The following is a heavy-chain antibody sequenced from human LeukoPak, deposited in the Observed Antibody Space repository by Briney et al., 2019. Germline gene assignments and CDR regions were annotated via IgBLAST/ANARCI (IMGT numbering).Heavy chain of an antibody. D-gene: IGHD3-3*01. Sequence: SETLSLTCAVYGGSFSGYYWSWIRQPPGKGLEWIGEINHSGGTNYNPSLKSRVTISVDTSKNQFSLKLSSVTAADTAVYYCARANSYYDFWSGYYPIDYWGQGTLVTVSS. V-gene: IGHV4-34*01. CDR1: GGSFSGYY. CDR3: ARANSYYDFWSGYYPIDY. CDR2: INHSGGT. J-gene: IGHJ4*02.